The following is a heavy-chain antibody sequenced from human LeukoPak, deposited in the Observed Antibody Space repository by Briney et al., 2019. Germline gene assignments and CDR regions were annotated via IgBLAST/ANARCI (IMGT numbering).Heavy chain of an antibody. V-gene: IGHV1-18*01. Sequence: ASVKVSCKASGYTFTSYGISWVRQAPGQGLEWMGWISAYNGNTNYAQKLQGRVTMTTDTSTSTAYMELRSLRSDDTAVYYCARDHRYCSSTRCYDRYFDYWGQGTLVAVSS. CDR2: ISAYNGNT. CDR3: ARDHRYCSSTRCYDRYFDY. D-gene: IGHD2-2*01. CDR1: GYTFTSYG. J-gene: IGHJ4*02.